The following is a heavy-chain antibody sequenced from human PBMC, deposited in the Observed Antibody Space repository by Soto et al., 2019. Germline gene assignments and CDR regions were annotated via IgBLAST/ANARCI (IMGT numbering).Heavy chain of an antibody. CDR2: INPNSGGT. CDR3: AREARDTMIVPRGVFDY. V-gene: IGHV1-2*02. CDR1: GYTFTGYY. Sequence: RASVKVSCKASGYTFTGYYMHWVRQAPGQGLEWMGWINPNSGGTNYAQKFQGRVTMTRDTSISTAYMELSRLRSDDTAVYYCAREARDTMIVPRGVFDYWGQGTLVTVSS. J-gene: IGHJ4*02. D-gene: IGHD3-22*01.